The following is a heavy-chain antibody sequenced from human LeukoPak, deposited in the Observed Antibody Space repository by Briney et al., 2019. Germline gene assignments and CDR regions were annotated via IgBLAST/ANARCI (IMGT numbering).Heavy chain of an antibody. CDR3: ARDSFGVVTTGWFDP. D-gene: IGHD3-3*01. V-gene: IGHV1-46*01. CDR2: INPSGGST. CDR1: GYTFTSYY. J-gene: IGHJ5*02. Sequence: GASVKVSCKASGYTFTSYYMHWVRQAPGQGLEWMGIINPSGGSTSYAQKFQGRVTMTRDTSTSTVYMELSSLRSEDTAVYYCARDSFGVVTTGWFDPWSQGTLVTVSS.